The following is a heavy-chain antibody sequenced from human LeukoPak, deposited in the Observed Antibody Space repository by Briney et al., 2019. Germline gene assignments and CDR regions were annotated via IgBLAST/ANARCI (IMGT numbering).Heavy chain of an antibody. J-gene: IGHJ4*02. D-gene: IGHD3-10*01. CDR1: GFTFSSYW. V-gene: IGHV3-7*01. Sequence: GGSLRLSCAASGFTFSSYWMSWVRQAPGKGLEWVANIKQDGSEKYYADSVKGRFTISRDNSKNTLYLQMNSLRAADTALYYCVQGTRRGAITMVRGVIGKSYYFDSWGQGTLVTVSS. CDR3: VQGTRRGAITMVRGVIGKSYYFDS. CDR2: IKQDGSEK.